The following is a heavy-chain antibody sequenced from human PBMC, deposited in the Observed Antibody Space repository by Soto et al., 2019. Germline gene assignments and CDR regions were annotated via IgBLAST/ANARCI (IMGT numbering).Heavy chain of an antibody. J-gene: IGHJ6*02. V-gene: IGHV1-69*13. CDR1: GGTFSSYA. CDR3: ARRRVLRFLEWLLLGGYYYYGMDV. Sequence: SVKVSCKASGGTFSSYAISWVRQAPGQGLEWMGGIIPIFGTANYAQKFQGRVTITADESTSTAYMELSSLRSEDTAVYYCARRRVLRFLEWLLLGGYYYYGMDVWG. CDR2: IIPIFGTA. D-gene: IGHD3-3*01.